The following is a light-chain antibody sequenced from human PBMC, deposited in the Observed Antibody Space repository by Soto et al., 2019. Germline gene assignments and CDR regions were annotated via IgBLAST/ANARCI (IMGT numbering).Light chain of an antibody. CDR1: QGSSSH. V-gene: IGKV1-8*01. CDR2: TAS. CDR3: QQYFSYPLT. Sequence: AIRMTQSPSSFSASTGDRVTITCRASQGSSSHLAWYQVKPSKAPRLLIYTASYLEIGVPSKFSGSGSGTDCTLTISSLQSEDFAVYYCQQYFSYPLTFGGGTKVEIK. J-gene: IGKJ4*01.